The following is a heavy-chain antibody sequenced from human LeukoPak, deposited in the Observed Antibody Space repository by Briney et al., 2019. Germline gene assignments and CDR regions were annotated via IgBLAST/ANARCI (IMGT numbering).Heavy chain of an antibody. D-gene: IGHD1-26*01. CDR2: FSGSGGST. CDR1: GFIFRNYA. Sequence: GGSLRLSCAASGFIFRNYAMSWVRQAPGKGLQGVSAFSGSGGSTYYADSVKGRFTISRDNSKNTLYLRMNSLRAEDTAVYYCAKSYSGSYLSYFDYWGQGTLVTVSS. J-gene: IGHJ4*02. CDR3: AKSYSGSYLSYFDY. V-gene: IGHV3-23*01.